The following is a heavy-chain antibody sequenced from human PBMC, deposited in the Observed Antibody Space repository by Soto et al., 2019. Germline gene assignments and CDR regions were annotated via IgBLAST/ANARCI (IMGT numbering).Heavy chain of an antibody. J-gene: IGHJ6*01. CDR2: IYWNDDK. D-gene: IGHD3-3*01. CDR1: GFSLSTSGVG. CDR3: AYSEGLTICGVVREGGMDV. V-gene: IGHV2-5*01. Sequence: ESGPTLVNPTHTLTLTCTFSGFSLSTSGVGVGWIRQPPGKALEWLALIYWNDDKRYSPSLKSRLTITKDTSKNQVVLTMTNMVPVDTATYYCAYSEGLTICGVVREGGMDVWGQGTTVTVSS.